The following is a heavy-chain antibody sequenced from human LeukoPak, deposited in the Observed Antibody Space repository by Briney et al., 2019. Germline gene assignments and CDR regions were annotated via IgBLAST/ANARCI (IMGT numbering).Heavy chain of an antibody. CDR3: ARGYSRDWGLQYFQH. D-gene: IGHD6-19*01. V-gene: IGHV4-59*11. J-gene: IGHJ1*01. CDR1: GRSISNHY. Sequence: SETLSLTWTVSGRSISNHYWSWIRQPPGKGLEWVGYIYSSGSTSYNPSLKSRVTMSVDTSKNQLSLNLNSVTAAETAVYHCARGYSRDWGLQYFQHWGQGTLVTVSS. CDR2: IYSSGST.